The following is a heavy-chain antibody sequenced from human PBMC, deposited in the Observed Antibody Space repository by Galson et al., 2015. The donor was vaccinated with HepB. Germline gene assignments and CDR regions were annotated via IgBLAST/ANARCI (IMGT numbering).Heavy chain of an antibody. V-gene: IGHV3-30-3*01. CDR1: GFTFSSYA. Sequence: SLRLSCAASGFTFSSYAMHWVRQAPGKGLEWVAVISYDGSNKYYADSVKGRFTIPRDNSKNTLYLQMNSLRAEDTAVYYCARDHNYYDSSGYYYHLVGSPFDHWGQGALVTVSS. D-gene: IGHD3-22*01. CDR3: ARDHNYYDSSGYYYHLVGSPFDH. J-gene: IGHJ4*02. CDR2: ISYDGSNK.